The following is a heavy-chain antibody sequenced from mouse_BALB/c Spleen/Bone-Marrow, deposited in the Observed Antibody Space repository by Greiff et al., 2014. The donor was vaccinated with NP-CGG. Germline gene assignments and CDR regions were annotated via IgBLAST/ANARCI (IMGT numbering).Heavy chain of an antibody. V-gene: IGHV14-3*02. CDR1: GFNINDTY. CDR3: ARWLLPYGLDY. Sequence: EVQLQESGAELVKPGASVKLSCTASGFNINDTYMHWVKQRPEQGLEWIGRIDPANGNTKYDAKFQGKATLTADKSSNTAYLQLSSLTSEDSAVDYCARWLLPYGLDYWGQGTSVTVSS. J-gene: IGHJ4*01. CDR2: IDPANGNT. D-gene: IGHD2-2*01.